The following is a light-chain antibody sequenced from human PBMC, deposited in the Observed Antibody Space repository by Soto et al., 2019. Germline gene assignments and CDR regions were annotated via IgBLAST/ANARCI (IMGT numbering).Light chain of an antibody. J-gene: IGKJ4*01. CDR1: QSVNNY. CDR3: QQRGNWPWLT. Sequence: EIVLKQSPGTLSLSPGERATLSCRASQSVNNYLAWYQQKPGQAPRLLIYDASNRATGIPARFSGSGSGTDFTLTIRSLGPEDFAVYYCQQRGNWPWLTFGGGTRVEIK. V-gene: IGKV3-11*01. CDR2: DAS.